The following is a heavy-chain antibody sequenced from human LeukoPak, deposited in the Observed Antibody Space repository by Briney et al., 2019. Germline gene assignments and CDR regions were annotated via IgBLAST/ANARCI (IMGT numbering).Heavy chain of an antibody. CDR2: MNPNSGNT. J-gene: IGHJ4*02. CDR1: GYTFTSCD. CDR3: TRGSSGRRDN. D-gene: IGHD6-19*01. Sequence: ASVKVSCKASGYTFTSCDINWVRQAPGQRLEWMGWMNPNSGNTGYGQSFQGRITMTRDISIGTAYIEWTNLTSEDTAIYYCTRGSSGRRDNWGQGTLVTVSA. V-gene: IGHV1-8*01.